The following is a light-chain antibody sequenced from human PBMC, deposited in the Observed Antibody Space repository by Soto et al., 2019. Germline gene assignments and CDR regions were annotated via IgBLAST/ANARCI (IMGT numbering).Light chain of an antibody. CDR3: QQYGSSPLIT. V-gene: IGKV3-20*01. CDR2: DAS. Sequence: EIVLTQSPDTLSLSPGERATLSCRASQSVSSYLAWYQQKPGQAPRLLIYDASNRATGIPARFNGSGSGTDFTLTISRLEPEDFAVYYCQQYGSSPLITFGPGTKVDIK. J-gene: IGKJ3*01. CDR1: QSVSSY.